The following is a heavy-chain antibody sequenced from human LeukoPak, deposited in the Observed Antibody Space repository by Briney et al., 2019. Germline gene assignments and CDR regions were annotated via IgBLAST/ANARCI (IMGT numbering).Heavy chain of an antibody. D-gene: IGHD6-6*01. Sequence: SETLSLPFAVYGGSFRGYYWSWIRPPPGKGLEWIGEINHSGSTNYNPSLKSRVTISVDTSKNQFSLKLSSVTAADTAVYYCARGGAARPLDYFDYWGQGTLVTVSS. J-gene: IGHJ4*02. CDR3: ARGGAARPLDYFDY. V-gene: IGHV4-34*01. CDR2: INHSGST. CDR1: GGSFRGYY.